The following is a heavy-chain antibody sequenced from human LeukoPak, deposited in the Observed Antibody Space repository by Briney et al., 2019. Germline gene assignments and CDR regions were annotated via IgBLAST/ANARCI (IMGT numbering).Heavy chain of an antibody. J-gene: IGHJ4*02. Sequence: SETLSLTCSVSGGSVSSYYWSWIRQPPGKGLEWIGYIYYSGNTNYNSSLKSRVTISVDTSKNQFSLKLSSVTAADTAVYYCARDPGGSAKFDFWGQGTLVTVSS. D-gene: IGHD3-10*01. V-gene: IGHV4-59*02. CDR1: GGSVSSYY. CDR3: ARDPGGSAKFDF. CDR2: IYYSGNT.